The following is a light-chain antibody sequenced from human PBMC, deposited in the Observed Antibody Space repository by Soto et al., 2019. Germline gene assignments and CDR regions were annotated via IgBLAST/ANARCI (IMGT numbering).Light chain of an antibody. Sequence: EIVLTQSPGTLSLSPGESATLSCRASQSVTSGYLAWYQQKPGQAPRLLIYGASTRDTGIPDRFSGSGSGTDFTLTISSLQSEDFAVYYCQQYINWPRTFGQGTKV. CDR2: GAS. V-gene: IGKV3-20*01. CDR1: QSVTSGY. CDR3: QQYINWPRT. J-gene: IGKJ1*01.